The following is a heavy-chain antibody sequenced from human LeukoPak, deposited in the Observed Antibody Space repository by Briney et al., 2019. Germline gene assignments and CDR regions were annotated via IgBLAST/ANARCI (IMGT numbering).Heavy chain of an antibody. D-gene: IGHD6-6*01. Sequence: PSETLSLTCTVSGGSISSFYWSWIRQPPGKGMEDIGHIYYSGFTNYNPSLKSRVTMSVDTSKNQFSLKLSSVTAADTAVYYCARYGSSSLRAGYYYYMDAWGKGTTVTVSS. CDR3: ARYGSSSLRAGYYYYMDA. V-gene: IGHV4-59*01. J-gene: IGHJ6*03. CDR2: IYYSGFT. CDR1: GGSISSFY.